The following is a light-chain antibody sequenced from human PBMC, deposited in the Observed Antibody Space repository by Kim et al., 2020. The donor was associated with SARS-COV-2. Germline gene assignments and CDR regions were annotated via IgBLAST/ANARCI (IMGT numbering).Light chain of an antibody. V-gene: IGLV3-19*01. CDR3: NSRDSSGNYPVV. CDR2: GKN. CDR1: RLRSYY. J-gene: IGLJ2*01. Sequence: LGQTARITCQGDRLRSYYASWYQEEPGQAPVLVIYGKNNRPSGIPDRFSGSSSGNTASLTITGAQAEDEADYYCNSRDSSGNYPVVFGGGTQLTVL.